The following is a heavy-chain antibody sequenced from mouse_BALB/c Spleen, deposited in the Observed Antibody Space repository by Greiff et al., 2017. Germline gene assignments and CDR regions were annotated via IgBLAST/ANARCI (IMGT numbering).Heavy chain of an antibody. CDR1: GYTFTSYW. J-gene: IGHJ4*01. CDR3: ARSRYDYAMDY. CDR2: INPSNGRT. V-gene: IGHV1S81*02. Sequence: QVQLQQSGAELVKPGASVKLSCKASGYTFTSYWMHWVKQRPGQGLEWIGEINPSNGRTNYNEKFKSKATLTVDKSSSTAYMQLSSLTSEDSAVYYCARSRYDYAMDYWGRGTSVTVSS. D-gene: IGHD1-1*01.